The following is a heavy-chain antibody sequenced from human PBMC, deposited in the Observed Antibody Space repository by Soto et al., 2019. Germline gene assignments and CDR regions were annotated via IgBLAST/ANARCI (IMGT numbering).Heavy chain of an antibody. Sequence: QVQMVQSGAEVKKPGSSVKVSCKASGDTFSTHAISWVRLAPGQGLTWMGGIIPLYGTTYYAQNFQGRVTITADESTITAYLDLTSLRSEDTAFYYCARDSYCSGGSCHDVRFDSWGQGTLVTVSS. CDR2: IIPLYGTT. D-gene: IGHD2-15*01. V-gene: IGHV1-69*01. J-gene: IGHJ5*01. CDR3: ARDSYCSGGSCHDVRFDS. CDR1: GDTFSTHA.